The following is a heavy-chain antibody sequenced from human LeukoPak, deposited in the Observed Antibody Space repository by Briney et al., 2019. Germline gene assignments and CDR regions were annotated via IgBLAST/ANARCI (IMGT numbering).Heavy chain of an antibody. CDR2: ISGSGGST. J-gene: IGHJ6*02. D-gene: IGHD3-22*01. Sequence: GGSLRLSCATSGFNFRAYWMGWVRQAPGKGLEWVSAISGSGGSTYYADSVKGRFTISRDNSKNTLYLQMNSLRAEDTAVYYCAKSDYYDSSGYYYRYYYYGMDVWGQGTTVTVSS. CDR3: AKSDYYDSSGYYYRYYYYGMDV. V-gene: IGHV3-23*01. CDR1: GFNFRAYW.